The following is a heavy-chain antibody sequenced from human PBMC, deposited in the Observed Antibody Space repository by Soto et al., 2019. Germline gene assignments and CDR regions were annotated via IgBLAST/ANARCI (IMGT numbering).Heavy chain of an antibody. J-gene: IGHJ5*02. D-gene: IGHD5-12*01. CDR1: VRTFSSYE. V-gene: IGHV1-18*01. Sequence: ASVKVSCRASVRTFSSYEISWVRSAPGQGLEWMGGIITFIGNTKYAQKFQCRVTMTTDTSTTTAYLELRSLRSDDTAVYYCARHHGPTTSENWFDPWGQGTLVTVSS. CDR2: IITFIGNT. CDR3: ARHHGPTTSENWFDP.